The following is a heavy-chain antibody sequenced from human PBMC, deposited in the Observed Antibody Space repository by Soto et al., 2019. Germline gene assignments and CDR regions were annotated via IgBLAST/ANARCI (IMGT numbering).Heavy chain of an antibody. D-gene: IGHD3-3*01. CDR3: AKHNSPYDFWSGHDY. CDR1: GFPFSSYA. J-gene: IGHJ4*02. CDR2: ISGNGAET. V-gene: IGHV3-23*01. Sequence: GGSLRLSCAASGFPFSSYAMSWVRQAPGKGLEWVSAISGNGAETSYAASARGRFTISRDNSRDTLYLQMNSLRADDTAVYHCAKHNSPYDFWSGHDYWGQGTLVTVSS.